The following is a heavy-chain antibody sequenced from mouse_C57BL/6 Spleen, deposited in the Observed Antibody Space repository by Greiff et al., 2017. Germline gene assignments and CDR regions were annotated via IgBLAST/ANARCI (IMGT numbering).Heavy chain of an antibody. D-gene: IGHD2-1*01. J-gene: IGHJ2*01. V-gene: IGHV1-52*01. CDR1: GYTFTSYW. CDR2: IDPSDSET. Sequence: QVQLQQPGAELVRPGSSVKLSCKASGYTFTSYWMHWVKQRPIQGLEWIGNIDPSDSETHYNQKFKDKATLTVDKSSSTAYMQLSSLTSEDSAVYYCATTMVGYYFDYWGQGTTLTVSS. CDR3: ATTMVGYYFDY.